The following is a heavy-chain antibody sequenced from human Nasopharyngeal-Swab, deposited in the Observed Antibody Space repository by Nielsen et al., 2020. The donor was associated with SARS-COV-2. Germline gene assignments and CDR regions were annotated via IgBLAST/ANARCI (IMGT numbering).Heavy chain of an antibody. CDR1: GFTFSSYS. Sequence: GESLKISCAASGFTFSSYSMNWVRQAPGKGLEWVSSISSSSSYIYYADSVKGRFTISRDNAKNSLYLQMNSLRAEDTAVYYCARDGVTIVGVVGYYYYMDGWGKGTTVTVSS. V-gene: IGHV3-21*01. D-gene: IGHD3-3*01. CDR2: ISSSSSYI. J-gene: IGHJ6*03. CDR3: ARDGVTIVGVVGYYYYMDG.